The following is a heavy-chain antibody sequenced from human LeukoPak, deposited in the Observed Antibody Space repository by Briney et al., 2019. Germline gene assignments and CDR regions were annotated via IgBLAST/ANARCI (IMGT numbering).Heavy chain of an antibody. Sequence: SETLSLTCTVSGGSISGYYWSWVRQPPGKGLEWIGYIYYSGSINYNSSLKSRVAISVDTSRNQFSLKLSSMTAADTAVYYCVRNTLGHYDAFDIWGQGTMVTVSS. CDR1: GGSISGYY. D-gene: IGHD1/OR15-1a*01. V-gene: IGHV4-59*01. CDR3: VRNTLGHYDAFDI. J-gene: IGHJ3*02. CDR2: IYYSGSI.